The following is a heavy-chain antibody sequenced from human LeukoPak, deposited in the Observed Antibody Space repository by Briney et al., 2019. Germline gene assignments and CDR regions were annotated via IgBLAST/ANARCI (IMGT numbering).Heavy chain of an antibody. CDR1: GGSISSGGYY. D-gene: IGHD6-19*01. J-gene: IGHJ4*02. CDR3: ARASDKYSSGWYDY. CDR2: IYYSGST. Sequence: SETLSLTCTVSGGSISSGGYYWSWIRQRPGKGPEWIGYIYYSGSTYYNPSLKSRVTISVDTSKNQFSLKLSSVTAADTAVYYCARASDKYSSGWYDYWGQGTLVTVSS. V-gene: IGHV4-31*03.